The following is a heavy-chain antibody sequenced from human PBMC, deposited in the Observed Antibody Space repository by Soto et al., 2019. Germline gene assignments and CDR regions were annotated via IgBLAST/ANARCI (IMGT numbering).Heavy chain of an antibody. D-gene: IGHD2-8*01. CDR3: ARETNAYLDY. V-gene: IGHV1-3*01. J-gene: IGHJ4*02. CDR2: IRGGNGKS. Sequence: QVQLLQSGAEVKKPGASVRISCKASGYSFTSYPIHWVRQAPGQSLEWMGGIRGGNGKSRYSQNFQGRVTITRDTSASTVYLDLSSLTSADTAVYSCARETNAYLDYWGQGTLVTVSS. CDR1: GYSFTSYP.